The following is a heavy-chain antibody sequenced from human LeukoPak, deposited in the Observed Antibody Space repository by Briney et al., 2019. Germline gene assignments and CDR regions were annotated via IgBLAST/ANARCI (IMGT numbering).Heavy chain of an antibody. D-gene: IGHD3-10*02. CDR3: AELGITMIGGV. V-gene: IGHV3-30*02. J-gene: IGHJ6*04. CDR1: GFIFSNFG. CDR2: IQYDGGDK. Sequence: TGGSLRLSCAASGFIFSNFGMHWVRQAPGKGLEWVAFIQYDGGDKYYADSVKGRFTISRDNAKNSLYLQMNSLRAEDTAVYYCAELGITMIGGVWGKGTTVTISS.